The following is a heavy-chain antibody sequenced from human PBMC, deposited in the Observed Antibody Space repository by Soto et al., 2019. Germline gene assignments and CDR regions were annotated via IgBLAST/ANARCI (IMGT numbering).Heavy chain of an antibody. CDR1: GFTFSSFE. V-gene: IGHV3-48*03. Sequence: EVQLVESGGGLVRPGGSLRLSCAASGFTFSSFEMNWVRHVPGKGLEWLSYISFRGTTTYYAGSVRGRFTISRDNAKNSVFLQMDSLGVEDTAIYYCVRDNSHIIVTPFDLWGQGTLVTVSS. J-gene: IGHJ4*02. CDR3: VRDNSHIIVTPFDL. D-gene: IGHD2-21*01. CDR2: ISFRGTTT.